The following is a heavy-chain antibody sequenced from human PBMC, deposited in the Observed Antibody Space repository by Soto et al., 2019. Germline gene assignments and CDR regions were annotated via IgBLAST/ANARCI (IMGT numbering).Heavy chain of an antibody. CDR3: ARGAIVVVPAAIRSGGNWCDP. CDR1: GGSFSGYY. D-gene: IGHD2-2*01. Sequence: PSETLSLTCAVYGGSFSGYYWSWIRQPPGKGLEWIGEINHSGSTNYNPSLKSRVTISVDTSKNQFSLKLSSVTAADTAVYYCARGAIVVVPAAIRSGGNWCDPWGQGTLVTVSS. CDR2: INHSGST. J-gene: IGHJ5*02. V-gene: IGHV4-34*01.